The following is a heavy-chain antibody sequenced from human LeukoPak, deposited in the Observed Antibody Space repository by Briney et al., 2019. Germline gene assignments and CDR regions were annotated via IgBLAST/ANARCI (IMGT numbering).Heavy chain of an antibody. CDR3: ARGKRSTDAFDI. CDR2: INPNSGGT. Sequence: ASVKVSCKASGYTFTGYYMHWVRQAPGQGLEWMGWINPNSGGTNYAQKFQGGVTMTRDTSISTAYMELSRLRSDVTAVYYCARGKRSTDAFDIWGQGTIVTVSS. CDR1: GYTFTGYY. J-gene: IGHJ3*02. V-gene: IGHV1-2*02.